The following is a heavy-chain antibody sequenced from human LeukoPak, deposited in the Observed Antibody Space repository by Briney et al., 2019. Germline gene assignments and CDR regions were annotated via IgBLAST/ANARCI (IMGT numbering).Heavy chain of an antibody. J-gene: IGHJ4*01. CDR3: ATASRGGDSIY. CDR1: GFTFSSSW. CDR2: IKTDGSEK. Sequence: GGSLRLSCAASGFTFSSSWMSWVRQAPGKGLEWLANIKTDGSEKFYVDSVKGRFTISRDNAKNSLYLQMNSRRAEDTALYYCATASRGGDSIYWGQGTLVTVSS. D-gene: IGHD2-21*02. V-gene: IGHV3-7*05.